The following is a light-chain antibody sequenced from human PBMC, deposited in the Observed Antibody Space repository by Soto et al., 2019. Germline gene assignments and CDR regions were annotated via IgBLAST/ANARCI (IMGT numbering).Light chain of an antibody. CDR2: DVS. Sequence: QSALTQPRSVSGSPGQSVTISCTGTSSDVGGYNYVSWYQLHPGKAPKLMIYDVSNRPSGVPDRFSGSKSGNTASLTISGLRAGDEADYYCCSYAGSYTFVVFGGGTKVTVL. CDR3: CSYAGSYTFVV. J-gene: IGLJ2*01. CDR1: SSDVGGYNY. V-gene: IGLV2-11*01.